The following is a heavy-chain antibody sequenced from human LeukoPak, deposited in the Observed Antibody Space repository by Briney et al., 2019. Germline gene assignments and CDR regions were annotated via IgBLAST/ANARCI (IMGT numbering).Heavy chain of an antibody. D-gene: IGHD3-16*01. CDR2: FHNSGTS. Sequence: SETLSLTCTVSDDSISDYYRGWIRQPPGKGLEWIGYFHNSGTSTYNPSLKSRVTISADTSKNQFSLKLNSLATADTAVYYCTRGAGWLIDYWGQGILVTVSS. J-gene: IGHJ4*02. CDR3: TRGAGWLIDY. V-gene: IGHV4-59*01. CDR1: DDSISDYY.